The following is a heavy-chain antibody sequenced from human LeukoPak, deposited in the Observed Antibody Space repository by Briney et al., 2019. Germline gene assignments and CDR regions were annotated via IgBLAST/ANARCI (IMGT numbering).Heavy chain of an antibody. D-gene: IGHD3-22*01. V-gene: IGHV3-30*18. CDR3: AKDPYDSSGYYYYSLTFFDY. CDR1: GFTFSNYG. CDR2: ISYDGSNK. Sequence: PGGSLRLSCAASGFTFSNYGMHWFRKAPGKGLEWVAVISYDGSNKYYADSVKGRFTISRDNSKNTLYLQMNSLRAEDTAVYYCAKDPYDSSGYYYYSLTFFDYWGQGTLVTVSS. J-gene: IGHJ4*02.